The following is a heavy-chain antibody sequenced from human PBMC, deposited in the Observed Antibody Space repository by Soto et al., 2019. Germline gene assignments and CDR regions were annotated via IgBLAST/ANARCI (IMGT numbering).Heavy chain of an antibody. V-gene: IGHV3-30*18. D-gene: IGHD5-18*01. CDR2: ISYDGSNK. J-gene: IGHJ4*02. CDR1: GFTFSSYG. Sequence: XGSLRLSCAASGFTFSSYGMHWVRQAPGKGLEWVAVISYDGSNKYYADSVKGRFTISRDNSKNTLYLQMNSLGAEDTAVYYCAKGYSYALGYWGQGTLVTVSS. CDR3: AKGYSYALGY.